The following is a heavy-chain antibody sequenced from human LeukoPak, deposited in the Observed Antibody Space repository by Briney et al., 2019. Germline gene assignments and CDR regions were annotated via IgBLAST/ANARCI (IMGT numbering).Heavy chain of an antibody. CDR2: ISAYNGNT. V-gene: IGHV1-18*01. D-gene: IGHD3-22*01. CDR1: GYTFTSYG. CDR3: ARARTMYYYDSSVD. J-gene: IGHJ4*02. Sequence: ASVNVSCKASGYTFTSYGISWVRQAPGQGLEWMGWISAYNGNTNYAQKLQGRVTMTTDTSTSTAYMELRSLRSDDTAVYYCARARTMYYYDSSVDWGQGTLVTVSS.